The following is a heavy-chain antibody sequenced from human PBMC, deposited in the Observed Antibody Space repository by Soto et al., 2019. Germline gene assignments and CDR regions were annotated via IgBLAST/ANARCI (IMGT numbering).Heavy chain of an antibody. J-gene: IGHJ5*02. CDR3: ARVDMVRAVIIEWFDP. CDR2: ISPYNGNT. Sequence: GASVKVSCKASGYTFTSYGISWVRQAPGQGLEWMGWISPYNGNTNYAQKFQGRVTMTTDTSTSTAYMELRSLRSDDTAVYYCARVDMVRAVIIEWFDPWGQGNLVTVSS. CDR1: GYTFTSYG. D-gene: IGHD3-10*01. V-gene: IGHV1-18*04.